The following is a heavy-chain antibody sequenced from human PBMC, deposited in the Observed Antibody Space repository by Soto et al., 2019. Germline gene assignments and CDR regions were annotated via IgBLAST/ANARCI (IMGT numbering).Heavy chain of an antibody. CDR2: IYYSGST. CDR3: ARDVGGYSTHFDY. CDR1: GGSISSGGYY. Sequence: QVQLQESGPGLVKTSQTLSLTCTVSGGSISSGGYYWSWIRLHPGKGLEWIGYIYYSGSTYYNPSLKSRVTISVDTSRNQFYLKLSSVTAADTAVYYCARDVGGYSTHFDYWGQGTLVTVAS. J-gene: IGHJ4*02. D-gene: IGHD3-3*01. V-gene: IGHV4-31*03.